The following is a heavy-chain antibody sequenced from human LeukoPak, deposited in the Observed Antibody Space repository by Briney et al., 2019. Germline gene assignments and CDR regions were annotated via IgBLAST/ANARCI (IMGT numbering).Heavy chain of an antibody. CDR3: ARGARSYLDY. V-gene: IGHV4-34*01. J-gene: IGHJ4*02. Sequence: SETLSLTCAVYGGSFSGYYWSWIRQPPGKGLEWIGEINHSGSTNYNPSLKSRVTISVDTSKNQFSLKLSSVTAADTAVYHCARGARSYLDYWGQGTLVTVSS. CDR2: INHSGST. CDR1: GGSFSGYY.